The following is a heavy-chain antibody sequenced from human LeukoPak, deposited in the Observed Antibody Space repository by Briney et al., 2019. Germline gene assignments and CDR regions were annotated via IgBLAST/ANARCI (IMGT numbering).Heavy chain of an antibody. D-gene: IGHD3-10*01. V-gene: IGHV3-30*02. J-gene: IGHJ4*02. CDR3: AKDRGSGTYYLIPDY. Sequence: PGGSLRLSCETSGFLFSGFGMHWVRQSPGKGLEWIAFISYDGSKKYYGDSVKGRFTISIDSSKNILYLQMNALTTEDTAVYYCAKDRGSGTYYLIPDYWGQGTLVIVSS. CDR2: ISYDGSKK. CDR1: GFLFSGFG.